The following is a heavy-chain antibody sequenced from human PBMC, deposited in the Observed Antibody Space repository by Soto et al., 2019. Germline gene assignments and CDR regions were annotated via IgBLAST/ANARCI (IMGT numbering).Heavy chain of an antibody. Sequence: PLESLKISCKVSEYSFISYWISWMRQRPGKDLEWMGVIYPGDSDTRYSPSFQGQVTISAEKSISTAYLHWSSLKASDTATYFCARYEITIGDKGFRFPDFWGQGTLVTVSS. V-gene: IGHV5-51*01. D-gene: IGHD3-10*01. CDR2: IYPGDSDT. CDR3: ARYEITIGDKGFRFPDF. CDR1: EYSFISYW. J-gene: IGHJ5*01.